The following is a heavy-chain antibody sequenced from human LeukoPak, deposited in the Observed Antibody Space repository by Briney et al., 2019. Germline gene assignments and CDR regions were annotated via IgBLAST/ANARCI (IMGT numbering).Heavy chain of an antibody. J-gene: IGHJ4*02. V-gene: IGHV4-59*01. CDR3: ARGATPYYYFDS. CDR2: IYYIGST. Sequence: SETLFLTCTISGGSISNYYWNWIRQSPGKGLEWIGYIYYIGSTNYNPSLKSRVTISLDTSNNQFSLKLTSATAAETAVYYCARGATPYYYFDSWGQGTLVTVSS. CDR1: GGSISNYY. D-gene: IGHD1-26*01.